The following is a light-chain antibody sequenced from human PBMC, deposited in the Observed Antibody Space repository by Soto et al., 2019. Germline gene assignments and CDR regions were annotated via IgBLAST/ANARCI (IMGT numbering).Light chain of an antibody. J-gene: IGKJ1*01. CDR3: QQRSNWPRT. CDR2: DAS. Sequence: EIVLTQSPATLSLSPGERATLSCRASQSVSSYLAWYQQKPGQAPRLLIYDASNRATGIPARFIGSGSGTAFTLTISSLEPEDFAVYYCQQRSNWPRTFGQGTKVDIK. V-gene: IGKV3-11*01. CDR1: QSVSSY.